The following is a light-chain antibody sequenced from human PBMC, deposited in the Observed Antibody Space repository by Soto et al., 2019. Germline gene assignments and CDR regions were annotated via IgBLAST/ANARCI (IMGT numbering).Light chain of an antibody. V-gene: IGKV2-28*01. CDR2: LGS. Sequence: DIVMTQSPLSLPVTPGEPASISCRSSQSLLHSNGYNYLDWYLQKPGQSPQLLIYLGSNRASGVPDRYSDSGFGTDFTLKISRVEAEDVGVYYCVQALQTPLTFGGGTKVEIK. CDR1: QSLLHSNGYNY. J-gene: IGKJ4*01. CDR3: VQALQTPLT.